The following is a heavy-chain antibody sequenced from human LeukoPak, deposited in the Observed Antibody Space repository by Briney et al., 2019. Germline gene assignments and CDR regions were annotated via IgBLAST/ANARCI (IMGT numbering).Heavy chain of an antibody. CDR1: GYTFTSYG. V-gene: IGHV1-18*01. J-gene: IGHJ4*02. Sequence: VSVKVSCKASGYTFTSYGISWVRQAPGQGLEWMGWISAYNGNTNYAQKLQGRVTMTTDTSTSTAYMELRSLRSDDTAVYYCARDRYDILVRYFDYWGQGTLVTVFS. CDR2: ISAYNGNT. D-gene: IGHD3-9*01. CDR3: ARDRYDILVRYFDY.